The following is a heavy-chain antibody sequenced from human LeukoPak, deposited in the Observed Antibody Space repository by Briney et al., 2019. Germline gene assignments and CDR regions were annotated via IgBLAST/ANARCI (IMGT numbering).Heavy chain of an antibody. D-gene: IGHD3-10*01. J-gene: IGHJ5*02. Sequence: SETLSLTCTVSGGSISSYYWSWIRQPAGKGLEWIGRIYTSGSTNYNPSLKSRVTMSVDTSKNQFSLKLSSVTAADTAVYYCARDHARRRLYGSGSYSWFDPWGQGTLVTVSS. CDR3: ARDHARRRLYGSGSYSWFDP. CDR1: GGSISSYY. CDR2: IYTSGST. V-gene: IGHV4-4*07.